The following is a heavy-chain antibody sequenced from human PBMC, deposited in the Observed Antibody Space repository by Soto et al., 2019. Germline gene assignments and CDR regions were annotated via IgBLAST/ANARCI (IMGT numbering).Heavy chain of an antibody. D-gene: IGHD2-2*01. J-gene: IGHJ1*01. CDR1: GYTLTSYA. V-gene: IGHV1-3*01. CDR3: ARLSGYQLLSPAEYFQH. Sequence: GASVKVSCKASGYTLTSYAMHWVRQAPGQRLEWMGWINAGNGNTKYSQKFQGRVTITRDTSASTAYMELSSLRSEDTAVYYCARLSGYQLLSPAEYFQHWGQGTLVTVSS. CDR2: INAGNGNT.